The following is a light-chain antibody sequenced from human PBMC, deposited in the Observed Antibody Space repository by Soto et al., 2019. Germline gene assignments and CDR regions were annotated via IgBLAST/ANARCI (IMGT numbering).Light chain of an antibody. CDR2: GAS. CDR3: QQYKNWPLGGT. V-gene: IGKV3-15*01. CDR1: QSVTSN. Sequence: EIVMTQSPATLSVSPGERDTLSCRVSQSVTSNLAWYQQKPGQAPRLLIYGASTRATGIPARFSGSGSGTEFTLTISSLQYEYFAVYYCQQYKNWPLGGTFGGGTKVEIK. J-gene: IGKJ4*01.